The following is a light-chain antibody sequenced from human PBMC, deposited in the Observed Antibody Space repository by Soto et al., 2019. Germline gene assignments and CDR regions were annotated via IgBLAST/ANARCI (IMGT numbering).Light chain of an antibody. J-gene: IGLJ1*01. CDR2: DVS. Sequence: QSALTQPPSVSGSPGQSIAISCTGTSSDVGSYNSVSWYQQHPGKAPKLMIYDVSKRPSGVPDRFSGSKSGNTASLTISGLQAEDEADYYCCSYAGSYTYVFGTGTKLTVL. CDR1: SSDVGSYNS. CDR3: CSYAGSYTYV. V-gene: IGLV2-11*01.